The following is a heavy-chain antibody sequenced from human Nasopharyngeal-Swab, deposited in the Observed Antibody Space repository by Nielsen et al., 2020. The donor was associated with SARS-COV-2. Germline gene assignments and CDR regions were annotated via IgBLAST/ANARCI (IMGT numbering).Heavy chain of an antibody. CDR3: ARDAARSWYNWFDP. Sequence: SLKISCAASGFTFDDYAMHWVRQAPGTGLEWVSGISWNSGTIGYADSVKGRFTISRDNAKNSLFLQMNSLRTEDTALYYCARDAARSWYNWFDPWGQGTLVTVSS. J-gene: IGHJ5*02. CDR1: GFTFDDYA. V-gene: IGHV3-9*01. CDR2: ISWNSGTI. D-gene: IGHD6-13*01.